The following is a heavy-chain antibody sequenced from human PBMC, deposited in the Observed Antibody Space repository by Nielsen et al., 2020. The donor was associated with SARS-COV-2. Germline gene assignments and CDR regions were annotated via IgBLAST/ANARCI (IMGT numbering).Heavy chain of an antibody. CDR1: GYTFTSYY. J-gene: IGHJ4*02. D-gene: IGHD1-26*01. V-gene: IGHV1-46*01. CDR3: GREGKWELPAD. CDR2: INPSGGST. Sequence: ASVKVSCKASGYTFTSYYMHWVQQAPGQGLEWMGIINPSGGSTSYAQKFQGRVTMTRDTSTSTVYMELSSLRSEDTAVYYCGREGKWELPADWGQGTLVTVSS.